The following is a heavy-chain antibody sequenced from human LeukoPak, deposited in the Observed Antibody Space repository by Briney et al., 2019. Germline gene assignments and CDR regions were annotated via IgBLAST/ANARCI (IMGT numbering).Heavy chain of an antibody. J-gene: IGHJ6*03. CDR1: GFTVSNNH. CDR2: IYSGGST. Sequence: GGSLRLSCAASGFTVSNNHMSWVRQAPGKGLEWVSVIYSGGSTFYADSVKGRFTISRDKSKNTLYLQMHSLRLEDTAVYYCAREGGYCSSTSCFADYYYYYMDVWGKGTTVTVSS. CDR3: AREGGYCSSTSCFADYYYYYMDV. V-gene: IGHV3-66*02. D-gene: IGHD2-2*01.